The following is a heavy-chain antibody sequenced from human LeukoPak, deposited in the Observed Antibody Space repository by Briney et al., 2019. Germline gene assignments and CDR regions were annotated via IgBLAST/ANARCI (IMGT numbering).Heavy chain of an antibody. CDR1: GGTFSSYA. CDR3: ARDRNYIVVVPAAMAYYYYGMDV. V-gene: IGHV1-69*01. J-gene: IGHJ6*02. Sequence: ASVTVSCTASGGTFSSYAISWVRQAPGQGLEWMGGIIPIFGTTNYAQKFQGTVTITADESTSTAYMELSSLRFEDTAVYYCARDRNYIVVVPAAMAYYYYGMDVWGQGTTVTVSS. D-gene: IGHD2-2*01. CDR2: IIPIFGTT.